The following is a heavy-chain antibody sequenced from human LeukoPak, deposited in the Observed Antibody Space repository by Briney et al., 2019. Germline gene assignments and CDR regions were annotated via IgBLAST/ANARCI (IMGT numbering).Heavy chain of an antibody. V-gene: IGHV3-15*01. Sequence: GGSLRLPCAAPGVDFVKAWMSWVRQAPGKGLEWVGRIKRITDGGATDYAAPVKGRFIISRDDSKNTVFLQMNSLKTEDTAVYYCTTDFGDYEAYWGQGTQVTVSS. D-gene: IGHD4-17*01. CDR2: IKRITDGGAT. J-gene: IGHJ4*02. CDR3: TTDFGDYEAY. CDR1: GVDFVKAW.